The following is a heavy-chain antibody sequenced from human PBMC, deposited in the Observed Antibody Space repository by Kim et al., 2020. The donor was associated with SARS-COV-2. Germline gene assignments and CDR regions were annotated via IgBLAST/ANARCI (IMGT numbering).Heavy chain of an antibody. Sequence: ASVKVSCKASGYTFTSYDINWVRQATGQGLEWMGWMNPNSGNTGYAQKFQGRVTMTRNTSISTAYMELSSLRSEDTAVYYCARVRAPPLRYYYGMDVWGQGTTVTVSS. CDR2: MNPNSGNT. CDR1: GYTFTSYD. J-gene: IGHJ6*02. V-gene: IGHV1-8*01. CDR3: ARVRAPPLRYYYGMDV.